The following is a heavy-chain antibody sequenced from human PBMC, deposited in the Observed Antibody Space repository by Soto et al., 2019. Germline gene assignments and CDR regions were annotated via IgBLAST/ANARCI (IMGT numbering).Heavy chain of an antibody. CDR1: GGTFSSYA. Sequence: QVQLVQSGAAVKKPGSSVKVSFKASGGTFSSYAISWVRQAPGQGFEWMGGIIPIFGTANYAQKFQGRVTITADESTSTAYMELSSLRSEDTAVYYCIIAAADSDAFDIWGQGTMVTVSS. CDR2: IIPIFGTA. D-gene: IGHD6-13*01. V-gene: IGHV1-69*01. J-gene: IGHJ3*02. CDR3: IIAAADSDAFDI.